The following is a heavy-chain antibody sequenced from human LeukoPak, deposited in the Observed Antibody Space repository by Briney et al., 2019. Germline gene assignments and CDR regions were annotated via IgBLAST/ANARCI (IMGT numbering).Heavy chain of an antibody. Sequence: GGSLRLSCAASGFTFSGSAMHWVRQASGKGLEWVGRIRSKANSYATASAASVKGRFTISRDASKNTPYLQMNSLKTEDTAVYYCTPRWLQQDYYFDYWGQGTLVTVSS. V-gene: IGHV3-73*01. CDR3: TPRWLQQDYYFDY. D-gene: IGHD5-24*01. J-gene: IGHJ4*02. CDR1: GFTFSGSA. CDR2: IRSKANSYAT.